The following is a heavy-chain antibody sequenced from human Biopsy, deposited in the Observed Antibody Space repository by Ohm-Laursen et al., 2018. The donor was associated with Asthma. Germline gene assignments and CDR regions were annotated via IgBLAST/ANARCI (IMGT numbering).Heavy chain of an antibody. D-gene: IGHD2-2*01. CDR1: GGTFNTYV. Sequence: ASVKVSCKSLGGTFNTYVIGWVRQAPGQGLEWMGGINSVFGTTTYPRKFQDRVTITADDSTSTVYMELSSMRSEDTAVYYCARKAGSCISRTCYSLDFWGQGTLVTVSS. CDR3: ARKAGSCISRTCYSLDF. CDR2: INSVFGTT. V-gene: IGHV1-69*13. J-gene: IGHJ4*02.